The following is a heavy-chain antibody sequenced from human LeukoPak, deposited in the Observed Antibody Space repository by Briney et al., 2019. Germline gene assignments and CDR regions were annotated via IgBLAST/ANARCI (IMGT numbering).Heavy chain of an antibody. J-gene: IGHJ5*02. Sequence: ASVKVSCKASGGTFSSYAISWVRQGPGQGLEWMGGIIPIFGTANYAQKFQGRVTITTDESTSTAYMELSSLRSEDTAVYYCASGSIVGAHYNWFDPWGQGTLVTVSS. CDR2: IIPIFGTA. V-gene: IGHV1-69*05. D-gene: IGHD1-26*01. CDR1: GGTFSSYA. CDR3: ASGSIVGAHYNWFDP.